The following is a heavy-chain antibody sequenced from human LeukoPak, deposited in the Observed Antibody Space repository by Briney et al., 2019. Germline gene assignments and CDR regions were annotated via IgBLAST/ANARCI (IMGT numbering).Heavy chain of an antibody. D-gene: IGHD5-18*01. V-gene: IGHV1-2*06. CDR3: AKDSHDAFDI. Sequence: GASVKVSCKASGYTFTGYYMHWVRQAPGQGLEWMGRINPNSGGTNYAQKFQGRVTMTRDTSISTAYMELSSLRSEDTAVYYCAKDSHDAFDIWGQGTMVTVSS. CDR2: INPNSGGT. J-gene: IGHJ3*02. CDR1: GYTFTGYY.